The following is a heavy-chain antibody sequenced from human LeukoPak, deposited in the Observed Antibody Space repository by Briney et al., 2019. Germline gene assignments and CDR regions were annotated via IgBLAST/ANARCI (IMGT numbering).Heavy chain of an antibody. CDR1: GFTFSSYG. D-gene: IGHD3-10*01. Sequence: GGTLRLSCAASGFTFSSYGMSWVRQAPGKGLEWVSLIYSGGSTYYADSVKGRFTISRDNSKNTLYLQMNSLRAEDTAVYYCARDREDYYGSGRFDYWGQGTLVTVSS. CDR3: ARDREDYYGSGRFDY. V-gene: IGHV3-66*01. J-gene: IGHJ4*02. CDR2: IYSGGST.